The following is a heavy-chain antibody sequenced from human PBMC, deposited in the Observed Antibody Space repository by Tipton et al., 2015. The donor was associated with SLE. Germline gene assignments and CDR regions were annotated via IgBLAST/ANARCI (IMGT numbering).Heavy chain of an antibody. Sequence: TLSLTCAVYGGSFSGHYWSWIRQPAGKGLEWIGRFYTPGNNHSNPSLKSRVTMSVDTSKNQFSLQLSSVTVADTAVYYCARERLLWPRGNFDIWGQEIMVTVSA. J-gene: IGHJ3*02. CDR1: GGSFSGHY. D-gene: IGHD3-10*01. CDR3: ARERLLWPRGNFDI. CDR2: FYTPGNN. V-gene: IGHV4-4*07.